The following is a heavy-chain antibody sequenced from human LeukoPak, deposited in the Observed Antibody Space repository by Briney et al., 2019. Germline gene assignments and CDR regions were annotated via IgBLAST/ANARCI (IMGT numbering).Heavy chain of an antibody. Sequence: EASVTVSFTASGGTFSSYAISWVRQAPGQGLEWMGGIIPIFGTANYAQKLQGRVTMTTGTSTSTAYMELRSLRSDDTAVYYCARRGVGSSNMDVWGQGTTVTVSS. CDR2: IIPIFGTA. V-gene: IGHV1-69*05. J-gene: IGHJ6*02. CDR1: GGTFSSYA. CDR3: ARRGVGSSNMDV. D-gene: IGHD6-6*01.